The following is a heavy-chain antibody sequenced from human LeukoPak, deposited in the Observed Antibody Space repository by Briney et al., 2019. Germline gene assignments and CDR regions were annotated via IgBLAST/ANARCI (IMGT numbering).Heavy chain of an antibody. CDR1: GFTFSSYA. Sequence: GGSLRLSCAASGFTFSSYAMHWVRQAPGKGLECVSAISSNGGSTYYANSVKGRFTISRDNSKNTLYLQMGSLRAEDMAVYYCARAEVGGYGYNYWGQGTLVTVSS. V-gene: IGHV3-64*01. J-gene: IGHJ4*02. CDR3: ARAEVGGYGYNY. D-gene: IGHD5-18*01. CDR2: ISSNGGST.